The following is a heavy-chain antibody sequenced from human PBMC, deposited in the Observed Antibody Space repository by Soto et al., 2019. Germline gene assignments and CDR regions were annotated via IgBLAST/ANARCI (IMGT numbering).Heavy chain of an antibody. J-gene: IGHJ1*01. CDR3: ARAGYSSGWQGPKYFQH. Sequence: GASVKVSCKASGYTFTSYYMHWVRQAPGQGLEWMGIINPSGGSTSYAQKFQGRVTMTRDTSTSTVYMELSSLRSEDTAVYYCARAGYSSGWQGPKYFQHWGQGTLVTVSS. D-gene: IGHD6-19*01. CDR2: INPSGGST. V-gene: IGHV1-46*03. CDR1: GYTFTSYY.